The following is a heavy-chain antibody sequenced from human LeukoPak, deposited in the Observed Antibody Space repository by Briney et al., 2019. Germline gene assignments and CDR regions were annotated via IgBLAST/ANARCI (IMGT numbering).Heavy chain of an antibody. D-gene: IGHD6-13*01. CDR3: AREGSSSWFVDY. CDR1: GFTFTTYG. J-gene: IGHJ4*02. CDR2: ISPSSSTI. V-gene: IGHV3-48*01. Sequence: PGGSLRLSCAASGFTFTTYGMNWVRQTPGKGLEWVSYISPSSSTIYYADSVKGRFTISRDNAKNSLYLQMNSLRAEDTAVYYCAREGSSSWFVDYWGQGTLVTVSS.